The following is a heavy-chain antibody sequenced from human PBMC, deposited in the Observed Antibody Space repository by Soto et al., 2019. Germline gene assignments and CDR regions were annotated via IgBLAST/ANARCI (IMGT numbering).Heavy chain of an antibody. CDR3: ARGLYSSSTWFDP. CDR1: GGSISSYX. V-gene: IGHV4-59*01. CDR2: AYYSGST. D-gene: IGHD6-6*01. J-gene: IGHJ5*02. Sequence: SETLSLTCPVAGGSISSYXXXXXXXPQGKGLEWIGYAYYSGSTNYNPSLKSRVTISVDTSKNQFSLKLTSVTAADTAVYYCARGLYSSSTWFDPWGQGTLVTVSS.